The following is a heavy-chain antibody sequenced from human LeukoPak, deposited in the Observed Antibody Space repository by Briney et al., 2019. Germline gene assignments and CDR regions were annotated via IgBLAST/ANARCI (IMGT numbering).Heavy chain of an antibody. D-gene: IGHD1-1*01. J-gene: IGHJ6*02. Sequence: ASVKVSCKASGGTFSSYAISWVRQAPGQGLEWMGGIIPILGIANYAQKFQGRVTITADKSTSTAYMELSSLRSEDTAVYYCARDPYNWNDGHSGYYGMDVWGQGTTVTVSS. CDR3: ARDPYNWNDGHSGYYGMDV. V-gene: IGHV1-69*10. CDR1: GGTFSSYA. CDR2: IIPILGIA.